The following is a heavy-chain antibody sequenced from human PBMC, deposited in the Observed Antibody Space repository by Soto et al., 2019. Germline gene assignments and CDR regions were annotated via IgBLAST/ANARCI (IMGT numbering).Heavy chain of an antibody. CDR2: IRSKANSYAT. Sequence: KVSWAASGFTFSGSSMHWVLQASGKGLEWVGRIRSKANSYATAYAASVKGRFTISRDDSKNTAYLQMNSLKTEDTAVYYCRVVVTAQGFDYWGQGTLVTVSS. D-gene: IGHD2-21*02. V-gene: IGHV3-73*01. CDR3: RVVVTAQGFDY. J-gene: IGHJ4*02. CDR1: GFTFSGSS.